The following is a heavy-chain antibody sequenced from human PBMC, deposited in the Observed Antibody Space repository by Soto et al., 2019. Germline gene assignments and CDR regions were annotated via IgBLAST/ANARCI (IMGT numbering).Heavy chain of an antibody. D-gene: IGHD2-2*01. Sequence: GGSLRLSCAASGFTFDDYGMSWVRQAPGKGLEWVSGINWNGGSTGYADSVKGRFTISRDKSKNPLYLQMNSLRAEDTAVYYCWYDQLLGNWFDFWGPGPLVTRSS. J-gene: IGHJ5*01. CDR2: INWNGGST. CDR3: WYDQLLGNWFDF. CDR1: GFTFDDYG. V-gene: IGHV3-20*04.